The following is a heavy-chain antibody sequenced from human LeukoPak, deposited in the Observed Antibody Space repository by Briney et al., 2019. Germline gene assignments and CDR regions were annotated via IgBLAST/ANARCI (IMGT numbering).Heavy chain of an antibody. J-gene: IGHJ4*02. V-gene: IGHV4-31*03. CDR1: GGSISSSGYY. Sequence: SETLSLTCNVSGGSISSSGYYWNWIRQHPEKGLEWIGYIYYSGTTYYNPPLKSRVTISADTSKNQFSLRLSSVTAADTAVYYCARGDIGGPPGYWGQGTLVTVSS. CDR2: IYYSGTT. D-gene: IGHD4-23*01. CDR3: ARGDIGGPPGY.